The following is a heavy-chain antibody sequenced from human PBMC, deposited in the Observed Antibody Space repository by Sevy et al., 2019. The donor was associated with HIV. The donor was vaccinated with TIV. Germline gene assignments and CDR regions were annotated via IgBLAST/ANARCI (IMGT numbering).Heavy chain of an antibody. J-gene: IGHJ4*02. D-gene: IGHD4-17*01. CDR2: IYYSGRT. V-gene: IGHV4-39*01. CDR3: ARQIYGDYGDGFDY. CDR1: GGSISSSSYF. Sequence: SETLSLTCTVSGGSISSSSYFWGWIRQPPGKGLELIGSIYYSGRTYYNPSLTSRVTISVDTSKNQFSLKLSSVTAADTAGYYCARQIYGDYGDGFDYWGQGTLVTVSS.